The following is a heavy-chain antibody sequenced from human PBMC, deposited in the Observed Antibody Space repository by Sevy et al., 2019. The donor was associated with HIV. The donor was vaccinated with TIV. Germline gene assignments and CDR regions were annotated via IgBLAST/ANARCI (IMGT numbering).Heavy chain of an antibody. J-gene: IGHJ4*02. V-gene: IGHV3-30*18. Sequence: GGSLRLSCAASGFTFSGYGMHWVRQAPGKGLEWVAVISNDGSNKYDADSVKGRFTISRDNSNNTMYLQMNSLRAEDTAVYYCAKAPRRDYDFWSGPLDYWGQGTLVTVSS. CDR1: GFTFSGYG. CDR2: ISNDGSNK. D-gene: IGHD3-3*01. CDR3: AKAPRRDYDFWSGPLDY.